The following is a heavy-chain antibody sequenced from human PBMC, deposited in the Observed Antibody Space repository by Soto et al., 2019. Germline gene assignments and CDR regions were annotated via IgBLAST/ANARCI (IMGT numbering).Heavy chain of an antibody. CDR2: IYHSGST. CDR3: ARVSYDILTGYYKHYYYYGMDV. V-gene: IGHV4-4*02. J-gene: IGHJ6*02. Sequence: PSETLSLTCAVSGGSISSSNWWSWVRQPPGKGLEWIGEIYHSGSTNYNPSLKSRVTISVDKSKNQFSLKLSSVTAADTAVYYCARVSYDILTGYYKHYYYYGMDVWGQGTTVTVSS. CDR1: GGSISSSNW. D-gene: IGHD3-9*01.